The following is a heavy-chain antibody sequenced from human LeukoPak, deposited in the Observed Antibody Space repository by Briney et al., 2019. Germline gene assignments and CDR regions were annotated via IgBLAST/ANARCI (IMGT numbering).Heavy chain of an antibody. D-gene: IGHD1-26*01. CDR2: VSGNGDTT. CDR1: GFIFSSYV. CDR3: ARGGSPRGYYYGMDV. Sequence: RGSQRLSCAASGFIFSSYVMHWVRQAPGKGLEYVSAVSGNGDTTYYADSVKGRFAISRDNSKNTLYLQMGRLRAEDMAVYYCARGGSPRGYYYGMDVWGQGTTVTVSS. V-gene: IGHV3-64*02. J-gene: IGHJ6*02.